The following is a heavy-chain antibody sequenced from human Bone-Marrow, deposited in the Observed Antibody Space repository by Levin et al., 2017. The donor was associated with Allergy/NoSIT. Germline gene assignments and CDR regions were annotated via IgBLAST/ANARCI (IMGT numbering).Heavy chain of an antibody. CDR2: IKQDGSET. Sequence: HPGGSLRLSCAASGFTFSTYWLAWLRQPPGKGLEWVANIKQDGSETYYLASLNGRFTTSRDNAKNSLYLLMTSLRPADTAVYYCARAPLEWLTYFDYWGQGTLVTVSS. V-gene: IGHV3-7*01. J-gene: IGHJ4*02. D-gene: IGHD3-3*01. CDR1: GFTFSTYW. CDR3: ARAPLEWLTYFDY.